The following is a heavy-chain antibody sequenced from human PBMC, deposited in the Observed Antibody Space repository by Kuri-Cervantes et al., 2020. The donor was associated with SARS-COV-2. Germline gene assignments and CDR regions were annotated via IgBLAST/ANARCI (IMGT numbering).Heavy chain of an antibody. J-gene: IGHJ4*02. D-gene: IGHD3-10*01. V-gene: IGHV1-18*01. Sequence: ASVKVSCKASGYTFTSYGISWVRQAPGQGLKWMGWISAYNGNTNYAQKLQGRVTMTTDTSTSTAYMELRSLRSDDTAVYYCARDSRYGSGSYYTDYWGQGTLVTVSS. CDR2: ISAYNGNT. CDR1: GYTFTSYG. CDR3: ARDSRYGSGSYYTDY.